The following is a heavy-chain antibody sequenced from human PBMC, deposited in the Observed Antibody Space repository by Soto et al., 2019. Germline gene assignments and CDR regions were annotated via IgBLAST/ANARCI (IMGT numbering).Heavy chain of an antibody. V-gene: IGHV4-59*01. J-gene: IGHJ4*02. CDR3: ARHSSGYSPFDN. D-gene: IGHD3-22*01. CDR2: IYYSGST. Sequence: SETLSLTCTVSGGSISGYCWIWIRQSPGKGLEWIAYIYYSGSTNYNPSLKSRVTISVDTSKNQFSLRLTSVTAADTAVYYCARHSSGYSPFDNWGQGTLVTVSS. CDR1: GGSISGYC.